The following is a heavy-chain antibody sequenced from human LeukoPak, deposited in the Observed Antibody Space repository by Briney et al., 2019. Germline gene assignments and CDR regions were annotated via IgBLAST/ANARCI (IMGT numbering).Heavy chain of an antibody. J-gene: IGHJ4*02. CDR3: PRDTGNWNYNNY. D-gene: IGHD1-7*01. CDR1: GFTVSSNY. Sequence: PGGSLRLSCAASGFTVSSNYMSWVRQAPGKGLEWVSVIYSGGSTYYADSVKGRFTISRDNSKNTLYLQMNSLRAEDTAVYYCPRDTGNWNYNNYWGQGTLVTVSS. CDR2: IYSGGST. V-gene: IGHV3-66*02.